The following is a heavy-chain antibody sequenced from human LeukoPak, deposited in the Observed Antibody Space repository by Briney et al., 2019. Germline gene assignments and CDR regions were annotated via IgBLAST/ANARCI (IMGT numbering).Heavy chain of an antibody. V-gene: IGHV4-4*02. CDR2: IYHSGST. CDR1: GGSISSSNW. D-gene: IGHD3-10*01. Sequence: SETLSLTCAVSGGSISSSNWWSWVRQPPGKGLEWIGEIYHSGSTNYNPSLKSRVTMSVDKSKNQFSLKLSSVTAADTAIYYCARDTGGRGRLDAFDIWGQGTMVTVSS. J-gene: IGHJ3*02. CDR3: ARDTGGRGRLDAFDI.